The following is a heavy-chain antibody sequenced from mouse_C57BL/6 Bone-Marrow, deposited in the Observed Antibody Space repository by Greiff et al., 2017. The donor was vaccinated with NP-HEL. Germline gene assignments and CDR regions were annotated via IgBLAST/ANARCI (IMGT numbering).Heavy chain of an antibody. CDR2: IDPNSGGT. D-gene: IGHD1-1*01. Sequence: QVQLQQSGAELVKPGASVKLSCKASGYTFTSYWMHWVKQRPGRGLEWIGRIDPNSGGTKYNEKFKSKATLTVDKPSSTAYMQLSSLTSEDSAVYYCARGAITTVVARGYAMDYWGQGTSVTVSS. CDR1: GYTFTSYW. V-gene: IGHV1-72*01. J-gene: IGHJ4*01. CDR3: ARGAITTVVARGYAMDY.